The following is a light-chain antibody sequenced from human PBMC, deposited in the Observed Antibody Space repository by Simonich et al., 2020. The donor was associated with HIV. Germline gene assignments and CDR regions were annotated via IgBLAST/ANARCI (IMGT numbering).Light chain of an antibody. CDR2: DVS. J-gene: IGLJ2*01. V-gene: IGLV2-14*03. CDR1: SSDVGGYNY. Sequence: QSALTQPASVSGSPGQSITISCTGTSSDVGGYNYVSWYQQHPGKAPKLMIFDVSDRPSGVSNRFSGSKSGSTASLTISGLKAEDEADYYCCSYTSSNTLVFGGGTKLTVL. CDR3: CSYTSSNTLV.